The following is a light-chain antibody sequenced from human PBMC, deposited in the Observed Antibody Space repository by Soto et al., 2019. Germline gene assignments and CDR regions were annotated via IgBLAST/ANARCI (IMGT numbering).Light chain of an antibody. CDR2: SAS. Sequence: EIVLTQSPGTLSLSPGERATLSCRANQSVSSSFLAWYQQKPGQAPRLLIYSASSRATGIPDTFSGSGSGTDFTLTISRLEPEDFAVYYCQQYANSPSTFGQGTKLEIK. J-gene: IGKJ2*02. CDR3: QQYANSPST. V-gene: IGKV3-20*01. CDR1: QSVSSSF.